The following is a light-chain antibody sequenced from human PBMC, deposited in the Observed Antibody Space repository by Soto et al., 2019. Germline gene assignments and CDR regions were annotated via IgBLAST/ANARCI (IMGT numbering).Light chain of an antibody. CDR1: SSDIGTYNY. J-gene: IGLJ2*01. V-gene: IGLV2-14*01. Sequence: QSALTQPASVSGSPGQSITISCTGTSSDIGTYNYVSWYQQHPGKAPKLMIYEVSNRPSGVSNRFSGSKSGNTASLTISGLQAEDEADYYGSSYTTSSTLNVVFGGGTKLTVL. CDR3: SSYTTSSTLNVV. CDR2: EVS.